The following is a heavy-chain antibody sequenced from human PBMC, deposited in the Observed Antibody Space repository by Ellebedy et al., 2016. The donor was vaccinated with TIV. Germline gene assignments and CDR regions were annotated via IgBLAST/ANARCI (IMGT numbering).Heavy chain of an antibody. J-gene: IGHJ6*02. Sequence: SVKVSCXASGGTFSSYAISWVRQAPRQGLEWMGRIIPILGIANYAQKFQGRVTITADKSTSTAYMELSSLRSEDTAVYYCARGMDCSSTSCYSYYYYGMDVWGQGTTVTVSS. CDR3: ARGMDCSSTSCYSYYYYGMDV. CDR2: IIPILGIA. CDR1: GGTFSSYA. V-gene: IGHV1-69*04. D-gene: IGHD2-2*01.